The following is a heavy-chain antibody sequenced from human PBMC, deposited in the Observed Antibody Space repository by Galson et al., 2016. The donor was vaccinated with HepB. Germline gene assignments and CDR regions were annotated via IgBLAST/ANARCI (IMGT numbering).Heavy chain of an antibody. J-gene: IGHJ3*02. CDR1: GFNFRDHY. Sequence: SLRLSCAATGFNFRDHYMNWVRQAPGKGPEWVSYISSSSYTNYADSVKGRFTISRDNAQNSLYLQMNSLRAEETAVYYCARDPQLTYYYDRSGSHAFDIWGQGTMVTVSS. V-gene: IGHV3-69-1*01. D-gene: IGHD3-22*01. CDR3: ARDPQLTYYYDRSGSHAFDI. CDR2: ISSSSYT.